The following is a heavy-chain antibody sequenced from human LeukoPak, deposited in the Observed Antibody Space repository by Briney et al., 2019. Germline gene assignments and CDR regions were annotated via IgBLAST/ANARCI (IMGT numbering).Heavy chain of an antibody. CDR2: IYYSGST. J-gene: IGHJ5*02. Sequence: SETLSLTXTVSGGSISSSSYYWGWIRRPPGKGLEWMGGIYYSGSTYYNPSLKSRVTISVDTSKNQFSLKLSSVTAADTAVYYCARRSYDFWSGYPYNWFDPWGQGTLVTVSS. D-gene: IGHD3-3*01. CDR3: ARRSYDFWSGYPYNWFDP. CDR1: GGSISSSSYY. V-gene: IGHV4-39*01.